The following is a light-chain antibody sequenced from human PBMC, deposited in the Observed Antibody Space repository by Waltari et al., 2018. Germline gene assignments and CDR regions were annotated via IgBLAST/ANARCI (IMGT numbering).Light chain of an antibody. CDR2: WAS. CDR1: QGVLYSSDNRNY. V-gene: IGKV4-1*01. J-gene: IGKJ4*01. Sequence: DIVMTQSPDSLAVSLCERATINCKSSQGVLYSSDNRNYLAWYQQKPGQPPNLLIDWASTRESGVPDRFSGSGSGTDFTLTISSLQAEDVAVYYCQQYYITPLSFGGGTKVEIK. CDR3: QQYYITPLS.